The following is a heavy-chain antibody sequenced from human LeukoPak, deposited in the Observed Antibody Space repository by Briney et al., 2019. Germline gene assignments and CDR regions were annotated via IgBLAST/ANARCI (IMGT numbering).Heavy chain of an antibody. CDR2: ISSSSSTI. V-gene: IGHV3-48*01. D-gene: IGHD3-22*01. CDR3: ARDPYYDSSGYDY. Sequence: PGGSLRLSCAASGFTFSSYSMNWVRQAPGKGLEWVSYISSSSSTIYYADSVKGRFTISRDNAKNSLYLQMNSLRAEDTAVYYRARDPYYDSSGYDYWGQGTLVTVSS. J-gene: IGHJ4*02. CDR1: GFTFSSYS.